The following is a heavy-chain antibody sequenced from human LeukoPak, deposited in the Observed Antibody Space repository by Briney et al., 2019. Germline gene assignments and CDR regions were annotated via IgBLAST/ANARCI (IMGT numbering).Heavy chain of an antibody. CDR3: ARRGYGYVRYYMDV. V-gene: IGHV5-51*01. CDR1: GYIFTNYW. CDR2: IYPGDSDT. J-gene: IGHJ6*03. Sequence: GESLKISCKGSGYIFTNYWIAWVRQIPGKGLEGMVIIYPGDSDTTYSPPFQGQDTTSADNSISTAYLQWSSLKASDTAMYYCARRGYGYVRYYMDVWGTGTTVTVSS. D-gene: IGHD5-18*01.